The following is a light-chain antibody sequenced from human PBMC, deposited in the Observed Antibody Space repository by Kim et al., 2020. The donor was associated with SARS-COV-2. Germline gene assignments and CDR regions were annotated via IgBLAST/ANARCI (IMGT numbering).Light chain of an antibody. CDR2: DVS. CDR3: CSYAGSYTLV. V-gene: IGLV2-11*01. CDR1: SSDVGGYNY. J-gene: IGLJ3*02. Sequence: QFALTQPRSVSGSPGQSVTISCTGTSSDVGGYNYVSWYQQHPGKAPKLMIYDVSKRPSGVPDRFSGSKSGNTASLTISGLQAEDEADYYCCSYAGSYTLVFGGGTQLTVL.